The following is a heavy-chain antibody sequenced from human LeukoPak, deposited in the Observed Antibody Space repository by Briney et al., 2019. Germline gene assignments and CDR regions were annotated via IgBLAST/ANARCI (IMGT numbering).Heavy chain of an antibody. D-gene: IGHD5-18*01. V-gene: IGHV4-59*11. Sequence: SETLSLTCTVSGGSISSHYWSWIRQPPGKGLEWIGYLYDYGRTKHNPSLNSRLPLSADTSKNQFSLRLSSVTAADTAVYFCATIKRGNIFGYFDFWGQGILVAVSS. CDR1: GGSISSHY. CDR2: LYDYGRT. CDR3: ATIKRGNIFGYFDF. J-gene: IGHJ4*02.